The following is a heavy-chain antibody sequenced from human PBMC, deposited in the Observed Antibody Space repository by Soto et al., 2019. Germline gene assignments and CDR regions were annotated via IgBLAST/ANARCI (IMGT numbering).Heavy chain of an antibody. CDR3: ARDITSFGVVTAFDI. J-gene: IGHJ3*02. Sequence: GASVKVSCKASGYTFTSYGISWVRQAPGQGLEWMGWISAYNGNTNYAQKLQGRVTMTTDTSTSTAYMELRSLRSDDTAVYYCARDITSFGVVTAFDIWGQGTMVTVSS. V-gene: IGHV1-18*01. CDR2: ISAYNGNT. CDR1: GYTFTSYG. D-gene: IGHD3-3*01.